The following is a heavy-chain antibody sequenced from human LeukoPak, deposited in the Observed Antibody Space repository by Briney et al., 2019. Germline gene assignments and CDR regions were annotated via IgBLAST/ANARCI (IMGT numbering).Heavy chain of an antibody. Sequence: GGSLRLSCAASGFTFSNYDMHWVRQATGKGLEWVSSIGTVGDTYYSDSVKGRFTISRENAKNSRYLQMSSLRAGDTAVYYCLRDCNNIRCSGARMDVWGQGTTVIVSS. CDR3: LRDCNNIRCSGARMDV. V-gene: IGHV3-13*01. CDR2: IGTVGDT. J-gene: IGHJ6*02. D-gene: IGHD2/OR15-2a*01. CDR1: GFTFSNYD.